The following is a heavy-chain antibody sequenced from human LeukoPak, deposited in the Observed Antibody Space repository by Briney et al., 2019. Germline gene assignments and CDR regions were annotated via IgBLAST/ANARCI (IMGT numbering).Heavy chain of an antibody. CDR3: ARDQDYYGSGSYGPDH. J-gene: IGHJ5*02. Sequence: SETLSLTCTVSGGSINGNSYYWGWIRQPPGKGLEWIGSILYSGSTFYNPSLKSRVTISVDTTSGDTSKNQFSLKLSSVTAADTAVYYCARDQDYYGSGSYGPDHWGQGILVTVSS. CDR1: GGSINGNSYY. CDR2: ILYSGST. D-gene: IGHD3-10*01. V-gene: IGHV4-39*07.